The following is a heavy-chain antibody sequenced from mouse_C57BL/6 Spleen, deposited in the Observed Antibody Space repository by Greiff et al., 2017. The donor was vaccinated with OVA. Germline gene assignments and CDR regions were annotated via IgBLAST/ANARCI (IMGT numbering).Heavy chain of an antibody. CDR2: IDPSDSYT. J-gene: IGHJ3*01. V-gene: IGHV1-50*01. CDR1: GYTFTSYW. Sequence: QQSCKASGYTFTSYWMQWVKQRPGQGLEWIGEIDPSDSYTNSNHKFKGKATLTVDTSSSTAYMQLSSLTSEDSAVYYCARGGYEEGFAYWGQGTLVTVSA. CDR3: ARGGYEEGFAY. D-gene: IGHD2-3*01.